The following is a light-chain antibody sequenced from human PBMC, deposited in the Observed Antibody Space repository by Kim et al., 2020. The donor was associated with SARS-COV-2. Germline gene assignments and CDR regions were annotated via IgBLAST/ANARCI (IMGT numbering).Light chain of an antibody. CDR1: SRSVGGYNC. J-gene: IGLJ1*01. CDR2: DVS. CDR3: SSYTSSSTLYV. Sequence: QSSTISCNGTSRSVGGYNCVSWYQQHPGKAPKLMIYDVSNRPSGVSNRFSGSKSGNTASLTISGLQAEDEADYYCSSYTSSSTLYVFGTGTKVTVL. V-gene: IGLV2-14*03.